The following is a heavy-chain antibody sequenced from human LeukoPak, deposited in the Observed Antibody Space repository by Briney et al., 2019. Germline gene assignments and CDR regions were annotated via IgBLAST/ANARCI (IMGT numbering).Heavy chain of an antibody. J-gene: IGHJ4*02. CDR3: AKGGLGYCSSTSCYDPPFDY. D-gene: IGHD2-2*01. CDR2: ISGSGGST. V-gene: IGHV3-23*01. Sequence: GGSLRLSCAASGSTFSSYAMSWVRQAPGKGLEWVSAISGSGGSTYYADSVKGRFTISRDNSKNTLYLQMNSLRAEDTAVYYCAKGGLGYCSSTSCYDPPFDYWGQGTLVTVSS. CDR1: GSTFSSYA.